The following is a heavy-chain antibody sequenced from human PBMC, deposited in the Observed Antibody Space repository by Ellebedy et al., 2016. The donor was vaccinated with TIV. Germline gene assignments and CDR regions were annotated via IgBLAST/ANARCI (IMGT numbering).Heavy chain of an antibody. CDR1: GYTFTGYY. V-gene: IGHV1-2*02. CDR3: AKGGRWRVVDH. J-gene: IGHJ4*02. Sequence: ASVKVSCXASGYTFTGYYMHWVRQAPGQGLEYMGWINPHNGGTKYAEKFQDRVTMTGDTSISSAYMELRRLTSDDTAVYYCAKGGRWRVVDHWGQGTLVTVSS. CDR2: INPHNGGT. D-gene: IGHD2-15*01.